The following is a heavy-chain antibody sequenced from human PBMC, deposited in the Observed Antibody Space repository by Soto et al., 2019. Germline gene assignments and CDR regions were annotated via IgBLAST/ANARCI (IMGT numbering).Heavy chain of an antibody. V-gene: IGHV3-23*01. CDR3: AKASRGPLASRSSDANHFDS. Sequence: EAQLLESGGSLVQPGGSLRLSCAASGFSFSSYAMNWVRQAQGKGLEWDSIISGGGDRTYYADSVKGRFTISRDNSKNTLYLQMNSLRAEDTAVYHCAKASRGPLASRSSDANHFDSWGQGTLVTVSP. J-gene: IGHJ4*02. D-gene: IGHD6-13*01. CDR1: GFSFSSYA. CDR2: ISGGGDRT.